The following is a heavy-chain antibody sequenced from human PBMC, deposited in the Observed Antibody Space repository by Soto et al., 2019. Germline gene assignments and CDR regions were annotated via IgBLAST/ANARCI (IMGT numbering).Heavy chain of an antibody. CDR2: LYTGTDT. CDR1: GFTVSSTY. CDR3: ARSRYTRTYSGRFLDY. D-gene: IGHD2-15*01. V-gene: IGHV3-53*01. J-gene: IGHJ4*02. Sequence: EVQLVESGGGLIQPGGSLRLSCAASGFTVSSTYLTWVRQAPGKGLEWVAILYTGTDTVYADSVKGRFTISRDSSKNTFYLQMNSLRAEDTAMYFCARSRYTRTYSGRFLDYWGQGSLVTVSS.